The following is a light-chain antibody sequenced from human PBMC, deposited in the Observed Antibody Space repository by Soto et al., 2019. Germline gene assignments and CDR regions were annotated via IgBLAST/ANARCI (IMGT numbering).Light chain of an antibody. CDR3: QQYGSSRWT. CDR2: GAS. V-gene: IGKV3-20*01. Sequence: VVTLPPGTLSMSPDEIATLCWRASQSVSSSYLAWYQQKPGQAPRLLIYGASSRATGIAARFSGSGSGTDFTLTISRLEPEDFAVYYCQQYGSSRWTFGQGAKVDIK. J-gene: IGKJ1*01. CDR1: QSVSSSY.